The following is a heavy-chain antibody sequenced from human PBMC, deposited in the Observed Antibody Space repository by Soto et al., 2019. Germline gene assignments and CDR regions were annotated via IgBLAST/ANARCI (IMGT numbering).Heavy chain of an antibody. CDR1: GGSISSGGYY. CDR3: AREVAAAGTVSSY. Sequence: PSETLSLTCTVSGGSISSGGYYWSWIRQHPGKGLEWIGYIYYSGSTYYNPSLKSRVTISVDTSKNQFSLKLSSVTTADTAVYYCAREVAAAGTVSSYWGQGTLVTVSS. CDR2: IYYSGST. D-gene: IGHD6-13*01. V-gene: IGHV4-31*03. J-gene: IGHJ4*02.